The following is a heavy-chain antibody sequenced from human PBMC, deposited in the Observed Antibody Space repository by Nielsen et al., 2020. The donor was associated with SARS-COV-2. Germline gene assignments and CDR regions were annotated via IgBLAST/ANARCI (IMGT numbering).Heavy chain of an antibody. CDR1: GYSFNMYT. J-gene: IGHJ4*02. Sequence: SVKVSCKASGYSFNMYTMNWVRQAPGQGLEWMGGIIPILPVTDYAHSFNGRLTITADESTSTAYMELSSLSSEDTAVYYCARTGGTRIGLLYFDSWGQGTVVTVST. V-gene: IGHV1-69*10. D-gene: IGHD1/OR15-1a*01. CDR2: IIPILPVT. CDR3: ARTGGTRIGLLYFDS.